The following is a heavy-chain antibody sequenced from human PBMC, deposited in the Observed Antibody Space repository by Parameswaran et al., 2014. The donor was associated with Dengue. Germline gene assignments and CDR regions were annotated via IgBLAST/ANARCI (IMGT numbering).Heavy chain of an antibody. J-gene: IGHJ6*02. CDR3: ARGYGMIVVVYYYGMDV. CDR2: INHSGST. CDR1: CGSVNGYY. V-gene: IGHV4-34*01. Sequence: ASETLSLTCAVSCGSVNGYYWSWIRQPPGKRLEWIGEINHSGSTNYNPSLKSRVTISVDTSKNQFSLKLSSVTAADTAVYYCARGYGMIVVVYYYGMDVWGQGTTVTVSS. D-gene: IGHD3-22*01.